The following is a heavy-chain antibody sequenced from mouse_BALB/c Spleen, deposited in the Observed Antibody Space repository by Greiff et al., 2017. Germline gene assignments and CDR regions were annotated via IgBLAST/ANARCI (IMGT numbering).Heavy chain of an antibody. CDR1: GYSITSDYA. J-gene: IGHJ1*01. D-gene: IGHD2-3*01. CDR3: ARKGVYDGYYYFDV. CDR2: ISYSGST. V-gene: IGHV3-2*02. Sequence: VQLQQSGPGLVKPSQSLSLTCTVTGYSITSDYAWNWIRQFPGNKLEWMGYISYSGSTSYNPSLKSRISITRDTSKNQFFLQLNSVTTEDTATYYCARKGVYDGYYYFDVWGAGTTVTVSS.